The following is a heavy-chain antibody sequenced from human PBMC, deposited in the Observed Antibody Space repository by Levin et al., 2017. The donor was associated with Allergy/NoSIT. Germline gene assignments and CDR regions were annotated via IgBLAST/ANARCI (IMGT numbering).Heavy chain of an antibody. CDR1: GFTFSDYY. Sequence: GESLKISCAASGFTFSDYYMSWIRQAPGKGLEWVSYISSSSSYTNYADSVKGRFTISRDNAKNSLYLQMNSLRAEDTAVYYCARRHSGYDTLIYYYYMDVWGKGTTVTVSS. J-gene: IGHJ6*03. V-gene: IGHV3-11*03. CDR3: ARRHSGYDTLIYYYYMDV. CDR2: ISSSSSYT. D-gene: IGHD5-12*01.